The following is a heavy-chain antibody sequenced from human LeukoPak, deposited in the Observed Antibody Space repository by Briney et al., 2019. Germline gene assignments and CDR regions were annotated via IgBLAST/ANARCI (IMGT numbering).Heavy chain of an antibody. CDR3: AKVGGSGTYLFDY. D-gene: IGHD3-10*01. CDR2: IRYDGSNR. CDR1: VFTFSSYG. V-gene: IGHV3-30*02. Sequence: PPGGSLRLSCAASVFTFSSYGMHWVRQAPGKGLEWGAFIRYDGSNRYYTDSVKGRFTISRDNSKNTLYLQMNSLRPEDTAVYYCAKVGGSGTYLFDYWGQGTLVTVSS. J-gene: IGHJ4*02.